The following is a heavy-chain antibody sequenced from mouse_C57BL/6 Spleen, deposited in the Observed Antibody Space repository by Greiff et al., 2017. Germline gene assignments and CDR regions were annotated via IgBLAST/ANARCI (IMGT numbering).Heavy chain of an antibody. J-gene: IGHJ4*01. CDR1: GYTFTSYW. D-gene: IGHD2-1*01. V-gene: IGHV1-69*01. Sequence: QVHVKQPGAELVMPGASVKLSCKASGYTFTSYWMHWVKQRPGQGLEWIGEIDPSDSYTNYNQKFKGKSTLTVDKSSSTAYMQLSSLTSEDSAVYYCARYSTSFYGNYSDYAMDYWGQGTSVTVSS. CDR3: ARYSTSFYGNYSDYAMDY. CDR2: IDPSDSYT.